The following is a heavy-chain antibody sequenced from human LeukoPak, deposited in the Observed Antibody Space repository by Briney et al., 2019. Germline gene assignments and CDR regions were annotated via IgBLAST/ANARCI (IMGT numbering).Heavy chain of an antibody. Sequence: GGSLRLSCAASGFTFSSYGMHWVRQAPGKGLEWVAFIRYDGSNKYYVDSVKGRFTISRDNSKNTLYLQMNSLRAEDTAVYYCAKDVRSAPRAADYWGQGTLVTVSS. J-gene: IGHJ4*02. CDR2: IRYDGSNK. CDR1: GFTFSSYG. V-gene: IGHV3-30*02. CDR3: AKDVRSAPRAADY.